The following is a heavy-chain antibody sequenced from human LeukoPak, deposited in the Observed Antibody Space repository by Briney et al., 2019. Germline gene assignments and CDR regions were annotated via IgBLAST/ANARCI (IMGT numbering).Heavy chain of an antibody. CDR2: IYYSGST. Sequence: PSETLSLTCTVSGGSISSYYWSWIRQPPGKGLEWIGYIYYSGSTNYNPSLKSRVTISVDTSKNQFSLKLSSVTAADTAVYYCARHDDFWSGYYFGYWGQGTLVTVSS. V-gene: IGHV4-59*01. CDR1: GGSISSYY. D-gene: IGHD3-3*01. J-gene: IGHJ4*02. CDR3: ARHDDFWSGYYFGY.